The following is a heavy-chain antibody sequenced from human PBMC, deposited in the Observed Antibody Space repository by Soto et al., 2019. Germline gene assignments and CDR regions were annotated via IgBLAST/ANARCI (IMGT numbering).Heavy chain of an antibody. Sequence: EVQLLESGGGLVQPGGSLRLSCAASGFTISSYAMSWVRQAPGKGLEWVSAISDRGDITHYADSVKGRFTISRDTSKNTLYLQMNTLRAEDTAVYYCAKDKPGTTSFDYWGRGTPVTVSS. CDR3: AKDKPGTTSFDY. CDR1: GFTISSYA. D-gene: IGHD1-1*01. V-gene: IGHV3-23*01. CDR2: ISDRGDIT. J-gene: IGHJ4*02.